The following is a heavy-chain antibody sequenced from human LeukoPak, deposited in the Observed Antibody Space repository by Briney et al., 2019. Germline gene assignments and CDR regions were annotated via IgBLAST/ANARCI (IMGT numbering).Heavy chain of an antibody. J-gene: IGHJ3*02. D-gene: IGHD2-2*02. CDR3: AQDPSRSPEDIVVVPAAIRDDAFDI. CDR2: IRYDGSNK. CDR1: GFTFSSYG. V-gene: IGHV3-30*02. Sequence: PGGSLRLSCAASGFTFSSYGMHWVRQAPGKGLEWVAFIRYDGSNKYYADSVKGRFTISRDNSKNTLYLQMNSLRAEDTAVYYCAQDPSRSPEDIVVVPAAIRDDAFDIWGQGTMVTVSS.